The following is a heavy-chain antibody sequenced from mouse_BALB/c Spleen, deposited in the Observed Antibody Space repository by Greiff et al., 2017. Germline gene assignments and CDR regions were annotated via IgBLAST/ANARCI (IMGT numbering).Heavy chain of an antibody. CDR3: AGDAGDYAFAY. CDR1: GFTFSDFY. J-gene: IGHJ3*01. D-gene: IGHD2-4*01. V-gene: IGHV7-1*02. Sequence: EVMLVESGGGLVQPGGSLRLSCATSGFTFSDFYMEWVRQPPGKRLEWIAASRNKANDYTTEYSASVKGRFIVSRDTSQSILYLQMNALRAEDDAIYYCAGDAGDYAFAYWGQGTLVTVSA. CDR2: SRNKANDYTT.